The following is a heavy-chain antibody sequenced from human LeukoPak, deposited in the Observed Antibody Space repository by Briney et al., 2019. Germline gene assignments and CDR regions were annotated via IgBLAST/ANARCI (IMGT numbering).Heavy chain of an antibody. V-gene: IGHV1-2*06. J-gene: IGHJ6*03. D-gene: IGHD6-19*01. CDR3: ARGQWLDYYYYYMDV. CDR2: INPNSGGT. Sequence: GASVKVSCKASGCTFTGYYMHWVRQAPGQGLEWMGRINPNSGGTNYAQKFQDRVTMTRDTSISTAYMELSRLRSDDTAVYYCARGQWLDYYYYYMDVWGKGTTVTVSS. CDR1: GCTFTGYY.